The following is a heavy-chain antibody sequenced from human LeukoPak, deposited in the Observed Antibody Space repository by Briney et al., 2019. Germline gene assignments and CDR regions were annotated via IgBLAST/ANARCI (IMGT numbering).Heavy chain of an antibody. CDR3: AKEAPCGATPDY. CDR2: IGYDGSNK. CDR1: GFTFSSYG. Sequence: GGSLRLSCAASGFTFSSYGMHWVLQAPGKGLEWVAFIGYDGSNKYYADSVKGRFTISRDNSKNTLYLQMNSLRAEDTAVYYCAKEAPCGATPDYWGQGTLVTVSS. J-gene: IGHJ4*02. D-gene: IGHD1-26*01. V-gene: IGHV3-30*02.